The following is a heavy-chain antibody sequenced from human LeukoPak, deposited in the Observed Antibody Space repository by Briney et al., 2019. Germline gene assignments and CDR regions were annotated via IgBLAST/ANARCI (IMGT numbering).Heavy chain of an antibody. V-gene: IGHV3-11*01. CDR2: ISSSGSTI. Sequence: GGSLRLSCAASGFTFSDYYTSWIRQAPGKGLEWVSYISSSGSTIYYADSVKGRFTISRDNAKNSLYLQMNSLRAEDTAVYYCARVAGRGYSYGYLDYWGQGTLVTVSS. J-gene: IGHJ4*02. CDR1: GFTFSDYY. D-gene: IGHD5-18*01. CDR3: ARVAGRGYSYGYLDY.